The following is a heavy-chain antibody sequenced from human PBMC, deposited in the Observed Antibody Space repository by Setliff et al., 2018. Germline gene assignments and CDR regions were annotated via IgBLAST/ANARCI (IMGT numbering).Heavy chain of an antibody. V-gene: IGHV4-34*01. Sequence: PSETLSLTCTVYGGSFSDYYWGWIRQSPGKRPEWIAEINQSGNTNYDPSLESRVAISVDTSKNQFSLKVNSVTAADTAVYYCARVDFTMLQGVLGHWGQGTLVTVSS. J-gene: IGHJ1*01. CDR1: GGSFSDYY. D-gene: IGHD3-10*01. CDR2: INQSGNT. CDR3: ARVDFTMLQGVLGH.